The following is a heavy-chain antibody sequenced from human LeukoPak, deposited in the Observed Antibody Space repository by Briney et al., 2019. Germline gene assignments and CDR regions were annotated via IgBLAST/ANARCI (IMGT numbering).Heavy chain of an antibody. CDR2: INHSGST. V-gene: IGHV4-34*01. D-gene: IGHD4-17*01. CDR3: ARGYTVTTFGWFDP. Sequence: SETLSLTCAVYGGSFSGYYWSWIRQPPGKGLEWIGEINHSGSTNYNPSLKSRVTISVDTSKNQFSLKLSSVTAADTAMYYCARGYTVTTFGWFDPWGQGTLVTVSS. J-gene: IGHJ5*02. CDR1: GGSFSGYY.